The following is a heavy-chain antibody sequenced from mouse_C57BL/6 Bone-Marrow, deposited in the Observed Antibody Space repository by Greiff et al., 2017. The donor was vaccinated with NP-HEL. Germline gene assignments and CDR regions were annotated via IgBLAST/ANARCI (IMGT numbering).Heavy chain of an antibody. V-gene: IGHV1-26*01. CDR2: INPNNGGT. D-gene: IGHD2-5*01. CDR1: GYTFTDYY. CDR3: ARTRSYYSNYAYAMDY. J-gene: IGHJ4*01. Sequence: VQLQQSGPELVKPGASVKISCKASGYTFTDYYMNWVKQSHGKSLEWIGDINPNNGGTSYIQKFKGKATLTVDKSSSTAYMELRSLTSEDSAVYYCARTRSYYSNYAYAMDYWGQGTSVTVSS.